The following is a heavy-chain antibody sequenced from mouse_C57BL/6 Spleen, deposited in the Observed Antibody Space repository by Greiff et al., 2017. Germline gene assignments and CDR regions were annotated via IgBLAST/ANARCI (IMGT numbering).Heavy chain of an antibody. J-gene: IGHJ2*01. V-gene: IGHV1-80*01. CDR2: IYPGDGDT. CDR1: GYAFSSYW. D-gene: IGHD1-1*01. CDR3: ARSGITTVVAYYFDY. Sequence: VKLQQSGAELVKPGASVKISCKASGYAFSSYWMNWVKQRPGKGLEWIGQIYPGDGDTNYNGKFKGKATLTADKSSSTAYMQLSSLTSEDSAVYFCARSGITTVVAYYFDYWGQGTTLTVSS.